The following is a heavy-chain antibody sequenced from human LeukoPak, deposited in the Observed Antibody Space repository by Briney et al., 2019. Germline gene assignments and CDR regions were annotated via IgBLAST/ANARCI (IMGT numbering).Heavy chain of an antibody. J-gene: IGHJ4*02. D-gene: IGHD5-18*01. Sequence: GGSLRLSCAASGFTVSSNYMSWVRQAPGKGLEWVSVIYSSGSTYYADSVKGRFTISRDNSKNTLYLQMNSLRAEDTAVYYCARTVGYSYGFFDYWGQGTLVTVSS. CDR3: ARTVGYSYGFFDY. CDR1: GFTVSSNY. CDR2: IYSSGST. V-gene: IGHV3-53*01.